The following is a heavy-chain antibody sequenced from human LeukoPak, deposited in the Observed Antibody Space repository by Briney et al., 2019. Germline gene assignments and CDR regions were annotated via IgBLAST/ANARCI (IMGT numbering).Heavy chain of an antibody. Sequence: GGSLRLSCAASGFTFSSYSMNWVRQAPGKGLEWVSSISSSSSYIYYADSVKGRFTISRDNAKNSLYLQMNSLRAEDTAVYYCARERGDIVVVPAAKGAYYYYVDVWGKGTTVTVSS. CDR2: ISSSSSYI. D-gene: IGHD2-2*01. CDR3: ARERGDIVVVPAAKGAYYYYVDV. V-gene: IGHV3-21*01. CDR1: GFTFSSYS. J-gene: IGHJ6*03.